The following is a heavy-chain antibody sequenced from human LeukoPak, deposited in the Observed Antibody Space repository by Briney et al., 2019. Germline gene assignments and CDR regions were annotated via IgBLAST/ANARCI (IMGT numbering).Heavy chain of an antibody. CDR1: DGSISSSSYY. J-gene: IGHJ4*02. V-gene: IGHV4-39*01. CDR2: IYYSGST. Sequence: SETLSLTCTVSDGSISSSSYYLGWIRQPPGKGLEWIGSIYYSGSTYYNTSLKSRVTMSVDTSKNQFSLNLGSVTAADTAVYYCARYYDFWSGSGYFDNWGQGTVVTVSS. D-gene: IGHD3-3*01. CDR3: ARYYDFWSGSGYFDN.